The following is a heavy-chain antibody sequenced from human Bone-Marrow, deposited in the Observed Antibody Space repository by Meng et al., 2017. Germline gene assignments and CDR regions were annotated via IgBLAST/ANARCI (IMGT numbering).Heavy chain of an antibody. D-gene: IGHD3-16*01. CDR1: GGSISSGGYY. V-gene: IGHV4-31*01. CDR3: ARDIRQGGNIWFDP. Sequence: VQSQGSVPGLGKPSQTLSLTCTVSGGSISSGGYYWSWIRQHPGKGLEWIGYIYYSGTTYYNPSLSSLVTISVDTSKNQFSLNLSSVTAADTAVYYCARDIRQGGNIWFDPWGQGTLVTVSS. CDR2: IYYSGTT. J-gene: IGHJ5*02.